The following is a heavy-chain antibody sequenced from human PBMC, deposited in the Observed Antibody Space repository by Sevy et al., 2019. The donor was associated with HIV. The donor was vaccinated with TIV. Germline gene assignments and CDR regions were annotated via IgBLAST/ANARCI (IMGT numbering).Heavy chain of an antibody. Sequence: GGSLRLSCAASGFTFSSYWMHWVRQAPGKGLVWVSRVNSDGSSTSYADSVKGRFTISRDNAKSTLYLQMNSLRAEDTAVYYCASFGRRGLDYWGQGTLVTVSS. CDR1: GFTFSSYW. CDR2: VNSDGSST. D-gene: IGHD3-10*01. V-gene: IGHV3-74*01. CDR3: ASFGRRGLDY. J-gene: IGHJ4*02.